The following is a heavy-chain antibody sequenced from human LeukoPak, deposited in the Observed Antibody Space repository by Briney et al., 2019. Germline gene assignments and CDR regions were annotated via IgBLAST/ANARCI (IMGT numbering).Heavy chain of an antibody. J-gene: IGHJ4*02. CDR1: GFSFSGSA. CDR2: IRSKRNNYAT. Sequence: GGSLRLSCAASGFSFSGSALRWVRQASRKGLEWVGRIRSKRNNYATEYGASVKGRFTISRDESKNTAYLQMNSLKSEDTAVYYCTRQGEPTALIDHWGQGTLVSVSS. D-gene: IGHD5-18*01. CDR3: TRQGEPTALIDH. V-gene: IGHV3-73*01.